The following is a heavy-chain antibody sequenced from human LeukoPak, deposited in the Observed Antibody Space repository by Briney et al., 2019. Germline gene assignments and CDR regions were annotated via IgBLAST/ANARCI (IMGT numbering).Heavy chain of an antibody. CDR2: INPNFGTA. CDR3: ARCRDSSGYVADAFDI. V-gene: IGHV1-69*05. D-gene: IGHD3-22*01. CDR1: GGTFSSYA. J-gene: IGHJ3*02. Sequence: GASVTVSCKASGGTFSSYAISWVRQAPGKGLEWMGGINPNFGTANYAQMFQGRVTITTDESTSTAYMELSSLRSENTAVYYCARCRDSSGYVADAFDIWGQGKMVTGSS.